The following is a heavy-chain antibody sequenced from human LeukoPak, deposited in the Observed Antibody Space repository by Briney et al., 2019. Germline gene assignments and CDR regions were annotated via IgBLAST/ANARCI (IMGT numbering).Heavy chain of an antibody. D-gene: IGHD5-24*01. CDR3: ARESLTWLQSRTSWFDP. J-gene: IGHJ5*02. V-gene: IGHV4-38-2*02. CDR1: GYSISSGYF. CDR2: IYYSGST. Sequence: SETLSLTCTVSGYSISSGYFWGWIRPPPGKGLEWIGTIYYSGSTYYNPSLKSRVTISVDSSKNQFSLRLSSVTAADTAVYYCARESLTWLQSRTSWFDPWGQGTLVTVSS.